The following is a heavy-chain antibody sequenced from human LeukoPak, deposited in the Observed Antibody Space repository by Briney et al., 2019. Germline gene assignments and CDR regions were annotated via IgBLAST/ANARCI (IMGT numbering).Heavy chain of an antibody. CDR2: IYYRGST. CDR3: ARMGPDYGDYVFNY. Sequence: SETLSLTCTVSGDSISSYYWSWIRQPPAKGLEWIGYIYYRGSTNYNPSLKSRVTISADTSKNQFSLKLISVTAADTAVYYCARMGPDYGDYVFNYWGQGTLVTVSS. D-gene: IGHD4-17*01. V-gene: IGHV4-59*01. J-gene: IGHJ4*02. CDR1: GDSISSYY.